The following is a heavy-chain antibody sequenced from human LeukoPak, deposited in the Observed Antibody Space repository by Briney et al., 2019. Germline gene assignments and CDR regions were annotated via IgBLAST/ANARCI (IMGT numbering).Heavy chain of an antibody. CDR2: IYYSGST. CDR3: ARQPTVTTKCYFDY. J-gene: IGHJ4*02. D-gene: IGHD4-17*01. Sequence: PSETLSLTCTVSGGSISSYYWSWIRQPPGKGLEWIGYIYYSGSTNYNPSLKSRATISVDTSKNQFSLKLSSVTAADTAVYYCARQPTVTTKCYFDYWGQGTLVTVSS. V-gene: IGHV4-59*01. CDR1: GGSISSYY.